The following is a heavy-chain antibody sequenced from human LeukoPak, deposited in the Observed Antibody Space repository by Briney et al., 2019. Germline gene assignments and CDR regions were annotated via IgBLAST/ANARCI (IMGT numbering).Heavy chain of an antibody. D-gene: IGHD3-22*01. CDR2: INTDGSST. J-gene: IGHJ4*02. Sequence: PGGSLRLSCAASGFTFSSYWMHWVRQAPGKGLVWVSRINTDGSSTSCADSVKGRFTISRDNAKNTLYLQMNSLRAEDTAVYYCARLAYYYDSSGYYAYWGQGTLVTVSS. V-gene: IGHV3-74*01. CDR3: ARLAYYYDSSGYYAY. CDR1: GFTFSSYW.